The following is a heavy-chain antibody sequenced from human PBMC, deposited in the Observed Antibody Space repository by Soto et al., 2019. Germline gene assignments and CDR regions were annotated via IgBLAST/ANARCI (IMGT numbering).Heavy chain of an antibody. CDR2: IWYDGSNK. D-gene: IGHD4-17*01. V-gene: IGHV3-33*01. CDR1: GFTFSSYG. Sequence: QVQLVESGGGVVQPGRSLRLSCAASGFTFSSYGMHWVRQAPGKGLKWVAVIWYDGSNKYYADSVKGRFTISRDNSKNTLYLQMNSLRAEDTAVYYCARGALTVTTYFDLWGRGTLVTVSS. CDR3: ARGALTVTTYFDL. J-gene: IGHJ2*01.